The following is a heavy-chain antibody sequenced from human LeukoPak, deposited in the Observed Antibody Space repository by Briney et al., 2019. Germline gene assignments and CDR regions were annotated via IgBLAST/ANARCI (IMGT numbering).Heavy chain of an antibody. J-gene: IGHJ4*02. CDR1: GGSISSYY. Sequence: ASETLSLTCTVSGGSISSYYWSWIRQPPGKGLEWIGYIYYSGSTNYNPSLKSRVTISVDTSKNQFSLKLSSVTAADTAVYYCASYDYVWGSYRNWDYWGQGTLVTVSS. CDR2: IYYSGST. CDR3: ASYDYVWGSYRNWDY. V-gene: IGHV4-59*01. D-gene: IGHD3-16*02.